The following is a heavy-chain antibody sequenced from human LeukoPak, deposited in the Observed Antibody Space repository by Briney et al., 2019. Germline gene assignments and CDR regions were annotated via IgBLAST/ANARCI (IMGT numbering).Heavy chain of an antibody. J-gene: IGHJ5*02. D-gene: IGHD6-19*01. CDR1: GFTFSSYE. V-gene: IGHV3-74*01. CDR3: ANMAVPA. CDR2: INSDGSTI. Sequence: GGSLRLSCAASGFTFSSYEMNWVRQAPGKGLVWVSRINSDGSTITYADSVKGRFTISRDNAKNTLYLQMNSLRAEDTAVYYCANMAVPALGQGTLVTVSS.